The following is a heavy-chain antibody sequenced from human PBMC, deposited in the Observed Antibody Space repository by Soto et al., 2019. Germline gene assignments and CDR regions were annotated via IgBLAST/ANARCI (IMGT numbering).Heavy chain of an antibody. CDR1: GFTFSDYY. J-gene: IGHJ4*02. Sequence: QVQLVESGGGLVKPGGSLRLSCAASGFTFSDYYMSWIRQAPGKGLEWVSYIDSSGSSRYYADSVKGRFSISRDNAKNSLYLQMNSLQAEDTAVYYCATDRRLWFGDLFYDYWGQGTLVTVSS. CDR3: ATDRRLWFGDLFYDY. CDR2: IDSSGSSR. D-gene: IGHD3-10*01. V-gene: IGHV3-11*01.